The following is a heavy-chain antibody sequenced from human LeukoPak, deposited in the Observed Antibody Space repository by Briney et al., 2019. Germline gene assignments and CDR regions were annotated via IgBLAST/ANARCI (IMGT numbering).Heavy chain of an antibody. J-gene: IGHJ5*02. Sequence: SVKVSCKASGGTFSSYAISWVRQAPGQGLEWMGGIIPIFGTANYAQKFQGRVTITADESTSTAYMELSSLRSEDTVVYYCARGGDYGDLNWFDPWGQGTLVTVSS. CDR2: IIPIFGTA. V-gene: IGHV1-69*01. D-gene: IGHD4-17*01. CDR1: GGTFSSYA. CDR3: ARGGDYGDLNWFDP.